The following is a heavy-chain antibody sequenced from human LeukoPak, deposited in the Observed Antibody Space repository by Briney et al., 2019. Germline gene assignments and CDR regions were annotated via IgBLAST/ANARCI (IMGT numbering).Heavy chain of an antibody. J-gene: IGHJ4*02. V-gene: IGHV1-69*05. D-gene: IGHD5-24*01. Sequence: SVKVSCTASGGTFSSYAISWVRQAPGQGLEWMGGIIPIFGTANYAQTFQGRVTITTDESTSTAYMELSSLRSEDTDVYYCARGLDGYIYNFDYWGQGTLVTVSS. CDR2: IIPIFGTA. CDR1: GGTFSSYA. CDR3: ARGLDGYIYNFDY.